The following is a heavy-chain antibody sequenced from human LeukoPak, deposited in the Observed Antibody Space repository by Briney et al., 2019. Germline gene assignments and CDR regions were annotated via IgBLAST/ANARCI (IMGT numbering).Heavy chain of an antibody. D-gene: IGHD4-17*01. CDR3: ASGLPPYDYGDSITGIIDY. Sequence: GESLKTSCKGSGYSFTSYWIGWVRQMPGKGLEWMGIIFPGDSDTRYSPSFQGQVTISADKSISAAYLQWSSLKASDTAMYYCASGLPPYDYGDSITGIIDYWGQGTLVTVSS. J-gene: IGHJ4*02. V-gene: IGHV5-51*01. CDR2: IFPGDSDT. CDR1: GYSFTSYW.